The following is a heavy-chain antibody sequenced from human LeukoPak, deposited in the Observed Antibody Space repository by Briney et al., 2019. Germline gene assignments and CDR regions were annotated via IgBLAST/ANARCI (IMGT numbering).Heavy chain of an antibody. Sequence: ASVKVSCKASGYTFTSYYMHWVRQAPGQGLEWMGIINPGGGSTSYAQKFQGRVTMTRDTSTSTVYMELSSLRSEDTAVYYCARDGLLNNSDAFDIWGQGTMSPSLQ. V-gene: IGHV1-46*01. CDR2: INPGGGST. CDR3: ARDGLLNNSDAFDI. CDR1: GYTFTSYY. J-gene: IGHJ3*02. D-gene: IGHD1/OR15-1a*01.